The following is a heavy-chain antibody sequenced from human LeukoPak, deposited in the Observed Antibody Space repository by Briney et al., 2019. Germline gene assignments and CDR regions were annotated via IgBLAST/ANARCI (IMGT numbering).Heavy chain of an antibody. D-gene: IGHD3-22*01. CDR2: ISSTGNYI. J-gene: IGHJ3*01. V-gene: IGHV3-21*01. Sequence: GGSLSLSCTASGFPFSDYSMNWVRQAPGKGLEWVSSISSTGNYIYDAASVKGRFTISRDNAKKSLFLLMDSLRDEDTAVYYCARAKNSNGNYYLRDAFDFWGPGTVVTVS. CDR3: ARAKNSNGNYYLRDAFDF. CDR1: GFPFSDYS.